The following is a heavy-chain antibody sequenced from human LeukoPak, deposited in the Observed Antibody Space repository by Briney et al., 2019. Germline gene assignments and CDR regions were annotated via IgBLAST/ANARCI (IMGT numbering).Heavy chain of an antibody. Sequence: SSETLSLTCTVSGSSISSSSYYWGWIRQPPGKGLEWIGSIYYSGSTYYNPSLKSRVTISVDTSKNQFSLKLSSVTAADTAVYYCARKRRYCSSTSCYAFDYWGQGTLVTVSS. CDR1: GSSISSSSYY. CDR3: ARKRRYCSSTSCYAFDY. V-gene: IGHV4-39*01. CDR2: IYYSGST. D-gene: IGHD2-2*01. J-gene: IGHJ4*02.